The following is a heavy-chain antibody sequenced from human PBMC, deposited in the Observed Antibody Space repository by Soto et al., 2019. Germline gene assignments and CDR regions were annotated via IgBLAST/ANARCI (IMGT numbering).Heavy chain of an antibody. CDR3: ARDGAARIAAAGYYYYGMDV. Sequence: ASVKVSCKASGYTFTGYYIHWVRQAPGQGLEWMGWINPNSGGTNYAQKFQGRVTMTRDTSISTAYMELSRLRSDDTAVYYCARDGAARIAAAGYYYYGMDVWGQGTTVTVSS. CDR2: INPNSGGT. J-gene: IGHJ6*02. D-gene: IGHD6-13*01. V-gene: IGHV1-2*02. CDR1: GYTFTGYY.